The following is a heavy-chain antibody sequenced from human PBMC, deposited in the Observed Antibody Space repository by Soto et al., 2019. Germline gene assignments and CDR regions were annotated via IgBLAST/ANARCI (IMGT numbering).Heavy chain of an antibody. Sequence: SETLSLTCTVSGGSVSSGSYYWSWIRQPPGKGLEWIGYIYYSGSTNYNPSLKSRVTISVDTSKNQFSLKLSSVTAADTAVYYCARGDGRDGYKGGAFDIWGQGTMVTVS. CDR1: GGSVSSGSYY. D-gene: IGHD5-12*01. V-gene: IGHV4-61*01. J-gene: IGHJ3*02. CDR3: ARGDGRDGYKGGAFDI. CDR2: IYYSGST.